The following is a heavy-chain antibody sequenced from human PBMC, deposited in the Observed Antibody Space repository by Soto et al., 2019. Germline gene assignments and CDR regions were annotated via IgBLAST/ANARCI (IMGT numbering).Heavy chain of an antibody. CDR2: ISWDSSTI. V-gene: IGHV3-9*01. Sequence: EVQLVESGGGLVQPGRSLRLSCAASGFTFDNCGMPWVRQAPGKGLEWVAGISWDSSTIGYADSVKGRFIISRDDAKNSLYLQMDSLRGEDTALYYCVQGRYPTMATPLDNWGQGTQVIVSS. J-gene: IGHJ4*02. D-gene: IGHD2-15*01. CDR3: VQGRYPTMATPLDN. CDR1: GFTFDNCG.